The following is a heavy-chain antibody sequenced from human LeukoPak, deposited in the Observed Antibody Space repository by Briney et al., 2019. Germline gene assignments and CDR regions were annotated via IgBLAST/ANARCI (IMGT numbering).Heavy chain of an antibody. V-gene: IGHV4-38-2*02. CDR3: ARQGATAHYYFDY. J-gene: IGHJ4*02. Sequence: SETLSLTCTVSGYSISSGYYWGWIRQPPGKGLEWIGSIYHSGSTYYNPSLKSRVTISVDTSKNQFSLKLSSVTAADTAVYYCARQGATAHYYFDYWGQGTLVTVSS. CDR1: GYSISSGYY. D-gene: IGHD1-26*01. CDR2: IYHSGST.